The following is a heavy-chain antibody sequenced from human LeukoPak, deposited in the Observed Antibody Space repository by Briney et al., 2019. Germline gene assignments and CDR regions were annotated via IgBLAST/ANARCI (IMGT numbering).Heavy chain of an antibody. Sequence: GGSLRLSCAASGFTFSSYGMHWVRQAPGKGLEWVAVISYDGSNKYYADSVKGRFTISRDNSKNTLYLQMNSLRAEDTAVYYRAKEASGWYVGSYFDYWGQGTLVTVSS. D-gene: IGHD6-19*01. CDR2: ISYDGSNK. V-gene: IGHV3-30*18. J-gene: IGHJ4*02. CDR1: GFTFSSYG. CDR3: AKEASGWYVGSYFDY.